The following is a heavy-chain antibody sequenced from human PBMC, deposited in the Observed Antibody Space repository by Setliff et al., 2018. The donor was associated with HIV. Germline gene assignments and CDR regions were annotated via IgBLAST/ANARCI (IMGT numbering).Heavy chain of an antibody. Sequence: AGGSLRLSCAASGFTFSSYGMHWVRQAPGKGLEWVSGINWNGGSIGYEDSVKGRFAISRDNGKNSLYLQMNSLRVEDTALYYCARGFCSGGSCYYFPPLDCWGQGTLVTGSS. V-gene: IGHV3-20*04. CDR3: ARGFCSGGSCYYFPPLDC. D-gene: IGHD2-15*01. CDR1: GFTFSSYG. CDR2: INWNGGSI. J-gene: IGHJ4*02.